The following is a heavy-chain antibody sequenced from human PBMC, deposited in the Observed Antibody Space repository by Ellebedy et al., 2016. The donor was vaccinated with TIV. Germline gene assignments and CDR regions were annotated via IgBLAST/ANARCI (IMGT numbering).Heavy chain of an antibody. CDR1: GFTFSSYV. CDR3: AKELSLSSGFDY. D-gene: IGHD2-8*01. CDR2: ISSSGGST. J-gene: IGHJ4*02. Sequence: GESLKISCAASGFTFSSYVMSWVRPAPGKGLEWVSGISSSGGSTYYADSVKGRFTITRDNSKNTLYLQMNSLRAEDTAVYYCAKELSLSSGFDYWGQGTLVTVSS. V-gene: IGHV3-23*01.